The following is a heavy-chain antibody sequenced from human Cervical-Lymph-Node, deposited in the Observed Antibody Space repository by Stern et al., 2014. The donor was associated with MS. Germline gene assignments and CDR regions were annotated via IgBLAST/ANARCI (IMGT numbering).Heavy chain of an antibody. V-gene: IGHV4-30-2*01. CDR2: IYHNGCT. D-gene: IGHD5-18*01. J-gene: IGHJ6*02. Sequence: QLQLQESGSGLVKPSQTLSLTCAVSGGSISSGGYSWSWIRQPPGQGLEWLGYIYHNGCTYYYPSLNSLVPISVDRSKHQFTLKLSSVTAADTAVYYCARAPERTAYYYYYGMDVWGQGTTVTVSS. CDR1: GGSISSGGYS. CDR3: ARAPERTAYYYYYGMDV.